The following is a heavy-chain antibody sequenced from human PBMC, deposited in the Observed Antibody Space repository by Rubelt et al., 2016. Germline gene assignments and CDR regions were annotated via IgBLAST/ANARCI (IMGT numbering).Heavy chain of an antibody. CDR3: ARGKQTQLGYCSSTSCYTLDL. CDR2: IIPILGIA. Sequence: GESGAEVKKPGSSVKVSCKASGGTFSSYAISWVRQAPGQGLEWMGRIIPILGIANYAQKFQGRVTITADKSTSTAYMELSRRRSDDTAVYYCARGKQTQLGYCSSTSCYTLDLWGRGTLVTVSS. J-gene: IGHJ2*01. V-gene: IGHV1-69*04. D-gene: IGHD2-2*02. CDR1: GGTFSSYA.